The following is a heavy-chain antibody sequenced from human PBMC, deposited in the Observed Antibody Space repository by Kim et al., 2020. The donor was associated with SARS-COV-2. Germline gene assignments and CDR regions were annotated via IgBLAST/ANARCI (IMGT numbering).Heavy chain of an antibody. D-gene: IGHD3-10*01. Sequence: IYAQKFQGRVTMTEDTSTDTAYMELSSLRSEDTAVYYCLALWFGELLFGGWGQGTLVTVSS. V-gene: IGHV1-24*01. CDR3: LALWFGELLFGG. J-gene: IGHJ4*02.